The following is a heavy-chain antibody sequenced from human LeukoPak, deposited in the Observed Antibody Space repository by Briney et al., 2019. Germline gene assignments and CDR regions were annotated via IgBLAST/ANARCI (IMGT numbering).Heavy chain of an antibody. Sequence: ASVKVSCKASGYTFTSYDINWVRQATGQGLEWMGWMNPNSGNTGYAQKFQGRVTITRNTSISTAYMELSSLRSEDTAVYYCAREISSSWEYYFDYWGQGTLVTVSS. CDR3: AREISSSWEYYFDY. J-gene: IGHJ4*02. D-gene: IGHD6-13*01. CDR2: MNPNSGNT. CDR1: GYTFTSYD. V-gene: IGHV1-8*03.